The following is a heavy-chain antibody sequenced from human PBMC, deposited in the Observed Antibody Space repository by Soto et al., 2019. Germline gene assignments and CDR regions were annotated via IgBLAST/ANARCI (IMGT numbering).Heavy chain of an antibody. Sequence: GGSLRLSCAASGFTFSSYCMHLVRQAPGKGLEWVTGILYDGSDKYYADSVKGRFTISRENSKNTLYLQMNSLRTEDSAVYYCAKVGGGFGDFMHLWGQGTQVTVST. CDR2: ILYDGSDK. V-gene: IGHV3-30*18. D-gene: IGHD3-10*01. J-gene: IGHJ4*02. CDR1: GFTFSSYC. CDR3: AKVGGGFGDFMHL.